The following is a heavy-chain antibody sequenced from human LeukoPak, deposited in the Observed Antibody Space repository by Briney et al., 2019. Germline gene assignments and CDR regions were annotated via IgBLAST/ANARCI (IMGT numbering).Heavy chain of an antibody. CDR1: GFSFSRYD. CDR2: INNNNMTR. CDR3: ARDGAADAEGGFDY. Sequence: GGSLRLSCTASGFSFSRYDMNWVRQAPGPGLEWLSYINNNNMTRYHADSVRGRFTISRDNAKHSLYLQMNSLRAEDTAVYSCARDGAADAEGGFDYWGQGTLVTVS. D-gene: IGHD1-26*01. J-gene: IGHJ4*02. V-gene: IGHV3-48*01.